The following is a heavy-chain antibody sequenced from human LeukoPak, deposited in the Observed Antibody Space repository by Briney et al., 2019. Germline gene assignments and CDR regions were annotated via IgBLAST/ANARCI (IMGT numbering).Heavy chain of an antibody. CDR1: GYMFTGYY. J-gene: IGHJ4*02. D-gene: IGHD2-21*02. CDR3: ARGYCSGDCFTLFDY. Sequence: ASVKVSCKASGYMFTGYYMHWVRQAPGQGLEWMGWINPNSGGTNYAQKFQGRGTMTRDTSISTAYMELSSLRSDETAVYYCARGYCSGDCFTLFDYWGQGVLVTVST. V-gene: IGHV1-2*02. CDR2: INPNSGGT.